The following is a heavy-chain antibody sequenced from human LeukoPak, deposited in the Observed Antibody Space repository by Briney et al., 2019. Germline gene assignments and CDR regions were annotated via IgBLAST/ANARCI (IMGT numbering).Heavy chain of an antibody. D-gene: IGHD1-26*01. CDR3: ARVSSGSYLYFDY. Sequence: SETLSLTCTVSGGAINSYYWIWIRQAPGKGLEWIGGSGNTIYNPSLKSRVTISVDTSKNQFALNLSSVTPADSAVYYCARVSSGSYLYFDYWGQGTLVTVSS. J-gene: IGHJ4*02. CDR2: SGNT. V-gene: IGHV4-59*01. CDR1: GGAINSYY.